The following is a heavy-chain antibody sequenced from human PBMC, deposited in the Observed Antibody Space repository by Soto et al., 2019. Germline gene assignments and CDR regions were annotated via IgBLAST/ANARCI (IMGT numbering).Heavy chain of an antibody. V-gene: IGHV1-69*01. D-gene: IGHD5-18*01. CDR1: GGTFSSYA. Sequence: QVQLVQSGAEVQKPGSSVKVSCKASGGTFSSYAISWVRQAPGQGLEWMGGIIPIFGTANYAQKFQGRVTITADESTSTAYMELSSLRSEDTAVYYCARDHGSGYSYGPPFDYWGQGTLVTVSS. CDR2: IIPIFGTA. J-gene: IGHJ4*02. CDR3: ARDHGSGYSYGPPFDY.